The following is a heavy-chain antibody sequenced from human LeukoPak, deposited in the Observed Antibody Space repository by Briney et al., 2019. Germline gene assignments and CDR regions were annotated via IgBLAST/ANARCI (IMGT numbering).Heavy chain of an antibody. Sequence: GGSLRLSCAASGFTFDDYAMHWVRQAPGKGLEWVSGISWNSGSIGYADSVKGRFTISRDNAKNSLYLQMNSLRAEDTALYYCAKETYYDILTGEGHFDYWGQGTLVTVSS. V-gene: IGHV3-9*01. D-gene: IGHD3-9*01. CDR3: AKETYYDILTGEGHFDY. CDR2: ISWNSGSI. J-gene: IGHJ4*02. CDR1: GFTFDDYA.